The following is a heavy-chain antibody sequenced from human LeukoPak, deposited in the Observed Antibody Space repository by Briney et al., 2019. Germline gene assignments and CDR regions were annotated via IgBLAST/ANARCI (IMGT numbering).Heavy chain of an antibody. CDR1: GGSISSSSYY. CDR3: ARDYSGSYYFFDY. Sequence: PSETLSLTCTVSGGSISSSSYYWGWIRQPPGKGLEWIGSIYYSGSTYYNPSLKSRVTISVDKSKNQFSLKLSSVTAANTAVYYCARDYSGSYYFFDYWGQGTLVTVSS. V-gene: IGHV4-39*07. J-gene: IGHJ4*02. D-gene: IGHD1-26*01. CDR2: IYYSGST.